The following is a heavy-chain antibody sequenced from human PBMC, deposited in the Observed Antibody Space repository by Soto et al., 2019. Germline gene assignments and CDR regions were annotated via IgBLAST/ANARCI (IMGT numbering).Heavy chain of an antibody. D-gene: IGHD6-6*01. Sequence: ESGGGLAQPGGSLRLSCAASGFTLSGYAMDWVRQAPGKGLEYVSGISSNGVGTYYANSVQGRFTISRDNSKNTVYLQMGSLRPEDMAVYYCARRARPDFYYMDVWVKGTTVTVSS. J-gene: IGHJ6*03. CDR2: ISSNGVGT. CDR1: GFTLSGYA. CDR3: ARRARPDFYYMDV. V-gene: IGHV3-64*01.